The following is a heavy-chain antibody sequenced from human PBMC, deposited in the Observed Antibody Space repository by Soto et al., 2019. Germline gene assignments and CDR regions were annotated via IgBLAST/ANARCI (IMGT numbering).Heavy chain of an antibody. V-gene: IGHV3-74*01. CDR2: INSDGSST. D-gene: IGHD1-26*01. J-gene: IGHJ5*02. Sequence: GGSLRLSCAASGFTFSSYWMHWVRQAPGKGLVWVSRINSDGSSTSYADSVKGRFTISRDNAKNTLHLQMNSLRAEDTAVYYCARDWRVGATGAQWFDPWGQGTLVTVSS. CDR1: GFTFSSYW. CDR3: ARDWRVGATGAQWFDP.